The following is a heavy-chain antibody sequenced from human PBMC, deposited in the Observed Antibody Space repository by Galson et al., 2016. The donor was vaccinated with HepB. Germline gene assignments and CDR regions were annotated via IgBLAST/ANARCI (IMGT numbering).Heavy chain of an antibody. J-gene: IGHJ5*02. Sequence: SETLSLTCTVSGDSINDYYWSWIRQPPGKGLEWLGYIYYSESTHYNPSLKSRVTISVDTSNNQFSLKLTSVAAADTAVYYCARVDSSGSNNWLDPWGPGTLVTVSS. CDR3: ARVDSSGSNNWLDP. CDR2: IYYSEST. D-gene: IGHD3-22*01. CDR1: GDSINDYY. V-gene: IGHV4-59*01.